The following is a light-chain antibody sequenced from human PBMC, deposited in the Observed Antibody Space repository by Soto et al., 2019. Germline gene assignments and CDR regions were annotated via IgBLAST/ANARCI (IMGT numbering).Light chain of an antibody. CDR3: QRYGSSSIT. CDR1: QSFSSNY. J-gene: IGKJ5*01. V-gene: IGKV3-20*01. CDR2: AAS. Sequence: EIVLTQSPGTLSLSPGERATLSCRASQSFSSNYLAWYQQKPGQAPRLLIYAASNRATGIPDRFSGSGSGTDFTLTISRLEPEDFAVYYCQRYGSSSITFGQGTRLEIK.